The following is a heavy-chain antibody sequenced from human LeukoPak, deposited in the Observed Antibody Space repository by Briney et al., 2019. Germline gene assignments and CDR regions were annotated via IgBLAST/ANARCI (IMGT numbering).Heavy chain of an antibody. CDR3: ARQPLNCSTTTCYGFDV. J-gene: IGHJ3*01. V-gene: IGHV4-34*01. Sequence: SETLSLTCAVYGGSVIGHYWSWIRQPPGKGLEWIGEINDSGTTNYNPSLKSRVTISVDTSKNQFSLNLNSVTAADTAVYFCARQPLNCSTTTCYGFDVWGQDRMVSVSS. CDR1: GGSVIGHY. CDR2: INDSGTT. D-gene: IGHD2-2*01.